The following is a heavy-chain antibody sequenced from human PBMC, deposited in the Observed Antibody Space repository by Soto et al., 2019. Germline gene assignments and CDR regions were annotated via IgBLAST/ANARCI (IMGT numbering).Heavy chain of an antibody. Sequence: PGGSLRLSCAASGFGVSNNYMSWVRQAPGKGLEWVSAISGSGGSTYYADSVKGRFTISRDNSKNTLYLQMNSLRAEDTAVYYCSTRGDGYNADFDYWGQGTLVTVSS. J-gene: IGHJ4*02. CDR1: GFGVSNNY. D-gene: IGHD5-12*01. V-gene: IGHV3-23*01. CDR3: STRGDGYNADFDY. CDR2: ISGSGGST.